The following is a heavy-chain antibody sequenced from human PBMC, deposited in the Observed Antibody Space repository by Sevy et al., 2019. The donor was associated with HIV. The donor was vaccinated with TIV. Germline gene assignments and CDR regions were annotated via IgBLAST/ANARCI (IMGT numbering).Heavy chain of an antibody. V-gene: IGHV3-30*04. CDR1: GFTFGNHA. CDR2: ISFDGRNE. Sequence: GSLRLSCAASGFTFGNHAIHWVRQAPGKGLEWVAIISFDGRNERYADSVKGRFTISRDNSKNTVYLQMTRLRTEDVAVYYCARDHCTDGACFKSGYFDYWGQGTLVTVSS. CDR3: ARDHCTDGACFKSGYFDY. D-gene: IGHD2-8*01. J-gene: IGHJ4*01.